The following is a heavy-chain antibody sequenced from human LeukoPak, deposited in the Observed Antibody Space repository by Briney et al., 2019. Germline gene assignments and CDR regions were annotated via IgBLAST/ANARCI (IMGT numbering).Heavy chain of an antibody. J-gene: IGHJ5*02. V-gene: IGHV1-46*01. Sequence: GASVKVSCKASGGTFSSYAISWVRQAPGQGLEWMGIINPSGGSTSYAQKFQGRVTMTRDTSTSTVYMELSSLRSEDTAVYYCARDHSSGYTFDPWGQGTLVTVSS. CDR1: GGTFSSYA. CDR2: INPSGGST. D-gene: IGHD3-22*01. CDR3: ARDHSSGYTFDP.